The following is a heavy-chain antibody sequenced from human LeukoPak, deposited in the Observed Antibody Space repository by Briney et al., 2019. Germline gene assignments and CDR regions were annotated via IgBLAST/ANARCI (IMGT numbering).Heavy chain of an antibody. Sequence: PGGSLRLSCVASGFTFSSYWMAWVRQAPGKGLEWVASIQQNGNEKYYVDSVKGRCTISKDNAKNLLYLQMNSLRAEDAAVYYCAREDHSKYEYWGQGTPVTVSS. CDR3: AREDHSKYEY. J-gene: IGHJ4*02. V-gene: IGHV3-7*01. D-gene: IGHD4-11*01. CDR2: IQQNGNEK. CDR1: GFTFSSYW.